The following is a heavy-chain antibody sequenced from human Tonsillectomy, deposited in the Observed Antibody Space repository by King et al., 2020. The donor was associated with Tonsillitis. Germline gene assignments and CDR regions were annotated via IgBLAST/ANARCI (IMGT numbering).Heavy chain of an antibody. CDR1: GFIFSGFG. D-gene: IGHD2-2*01. CDR2: IWDDGSNK. V-gene: IGHV3-33*01. Sequence: VQLVESGGGVVQPGRSLRLSCAASGFIFSGFGMHWVRQAPGKGLEWVALIWDDGSNKYYADSGKGRFTISRDNSKNTLYLQMNSLRARDTAVYYCARDLEGGYCSSTSCNDAFDIWGQGTMVTVSS. CDR3: ARDLEGGYCSSTSCNDAFDI. J-gene: IGHJ3*02.